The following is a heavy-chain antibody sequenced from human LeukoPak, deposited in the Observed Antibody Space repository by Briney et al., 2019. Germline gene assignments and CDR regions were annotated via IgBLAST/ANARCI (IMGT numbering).Heavy chain of an antibody. J-gene: IGHJ4*02. CDR3: AGPRNYFDSSGYSLDY. Sequence: GASVKVSCKASGGTFSSYAISWVRQAPGQGLEWMGRIIPIFGTANYAQKFQGRVTITTDESTSTAYMELSSLRSEDTAVYYRAGPRNYFDSSGYSLDYWGQGTLVTVSS. D-gene: IGHD3-22*01. CDR1: GGTFSSYA. CDR2: IIPIFGTA. V-gene: IGHV1-69*05.